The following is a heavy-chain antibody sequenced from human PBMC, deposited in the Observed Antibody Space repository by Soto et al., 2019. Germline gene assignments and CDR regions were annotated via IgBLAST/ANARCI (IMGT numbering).Heavy chain of an antibody. CDR1: GFSLTTSGVG. CDR3: AHKSLVPFGMDV. D-gene: IGHD3-10*01. V-gene: IGHV2-5*02. Sequence: QITLKESGPTLVKPTQTLTLTCTLSGFSLTTSGVGVGWIRQPPGKALEWLALIYWDDDKRYSPSLKNRLTITKDTSRNQVVLTLIDLDPVDTATYYCAHKSLVPFGMDVWGPGTTVTVAS. CDR2: IYWDDDK. J-gene: IGHJ6*02.